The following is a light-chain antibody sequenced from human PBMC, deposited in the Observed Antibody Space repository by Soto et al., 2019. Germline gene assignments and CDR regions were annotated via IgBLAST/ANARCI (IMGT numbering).Light chain of an antibody. CDR2: GAS. J-gene: IGKJ5*01. CDR1: QSVSSSY. V-gene: IGKV3-20*01. CDR3: HQYERLPVT. Sequence: EIVLTQSPGTLSLSPGERATLSCRASQSVSSSYLAWYQQKPGQAPRLPIYGASSRATGIPDRFSGSGSGTDFTLTISAVEPGDLGFYFCHQYERLPVTFGPGTRL.